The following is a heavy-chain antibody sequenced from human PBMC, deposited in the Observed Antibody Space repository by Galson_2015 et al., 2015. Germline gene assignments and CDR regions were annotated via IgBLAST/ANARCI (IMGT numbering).Heavy chain of an antibody. J-gene: IGHJ6*02. CDR3: ARARPGVAAAGLVYYYYYGMDV. V-gene: IGHV1-69*13. Sequence: SVKVSCKASGGTFSSYAISWVRQAPGQGLEWMGGIIPIFGTANYAQKFQGRVTITADESTSTAYMELSSLRSEDTAVYYCARARPGVAAAGLVYYYYYGMDVWGQGTTVTVSS. CDR2: IIPIFGTA. CDR1: GGTFSSYA. D-gene: IGHD6-13*01.